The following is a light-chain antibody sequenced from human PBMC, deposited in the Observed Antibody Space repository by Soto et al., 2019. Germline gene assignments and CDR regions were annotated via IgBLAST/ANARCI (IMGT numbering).Light chain of an antibody. CDR3: QQYGSAPCT. J-gene: IGKJ1*01. CDR2: GAS. V-gene: IGKV3-20*01. Sequence: EIVLTQSQGTVSLAPGETVALCSRASQSVSNSYLALYQRKPGQAPRLLIYGASSRATGIPARFSGSGSGTDFTLTISRLEPEDFAVYYCQQYGSAPCTFGQGTKVDI. CDR1: QSVSNSY.